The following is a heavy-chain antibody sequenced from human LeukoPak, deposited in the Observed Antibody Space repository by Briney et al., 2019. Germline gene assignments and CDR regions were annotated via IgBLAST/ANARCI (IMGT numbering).Heavy chain of an antibody. J-gene: IGHJ4*02. CDR1: GFMFSSYG. V-gene: IGHV3-23*01. CDR2: ISGSGGST. D-gene: IGHD6-19*01. Sequence: GGSLRLSCAASGFMFSSYGMSWVRQAPGKGLEWVSVISGSGGSTYYADSVKGRFTVSRDNSQNTLYLHMDSLRDEDTALYYCAKEGQTVAGNGYFDYWGQGTLVTVSS. CDR3: AKEGQTVAGNGYFDY.